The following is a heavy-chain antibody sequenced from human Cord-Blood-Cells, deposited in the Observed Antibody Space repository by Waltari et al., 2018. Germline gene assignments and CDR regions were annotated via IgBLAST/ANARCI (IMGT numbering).Heavy chain of an antibody. J-gene: IGHJ3*02. CDR3: ARAVHSSSWYAFDI. CDR1: GYTFTSYD. V-gene: IGHV1-8*01. Sequence: QVQLVQSGAEVKKPGASVKVSCKASGYTFTSYDINWVRQATGQGLEWMGWKNPNSGNTGYAQKFQGRVTMTRNTSISTAYMELSSLRSEDTAVYYCARAVHSSSWYAFDIWGQGTMVTVSS. D-gene: IGHD6-13*01. CDR2: KNPNSGNT.